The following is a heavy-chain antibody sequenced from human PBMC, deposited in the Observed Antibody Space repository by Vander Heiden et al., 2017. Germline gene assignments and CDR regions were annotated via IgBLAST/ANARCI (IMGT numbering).Heavy chain of an antibody. CDR2: MHPNGGNT. D-gene: IGHD5-18*01. CDR1: GYTFTSYS. Sequence: QVQLVQSGAEVKKPGASVKVSCKASGYTFTSYSINWVRRATGQGLEWMGWMHPNGGNTRYAQKFQGRVTMTRDSSTNTAYMELSSLTSEDTAVYYCASGNAGYTHGLDYWGQGTLVTVSS. J-gene: IGHJ4*02. CDR3: ASGNAGYTHGLDY. V-gene: IGHV1-8*01.